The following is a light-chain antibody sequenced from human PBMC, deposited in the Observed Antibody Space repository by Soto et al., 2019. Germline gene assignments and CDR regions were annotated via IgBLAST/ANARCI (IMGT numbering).Light chain of an antibody. CDR2: DAS. Sequence: DIQMTQSPSTLSASVGDRVTITCRASQSIGSWLAWYQQKPGKAPKLLIYDASSFDSGVPSRFSGSGYGTEFTLTISSLQPDDFATYYCQQYNTYSGTFGQGTKVELK. CDR3: QQYNTYSGT. J-gene: IGKJ1*01. V-gene: IGKV1-5*01. CDR1: QSIGSW.